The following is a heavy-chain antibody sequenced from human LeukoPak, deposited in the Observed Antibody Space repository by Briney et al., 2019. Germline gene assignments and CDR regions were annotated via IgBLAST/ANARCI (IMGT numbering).Heavy chain of an antibody. J-gene: IGHJ6*02. D-gene: IGHD1-26*01. CDR1: GYRFSGYY. CDR2: INPNSGAT. V-gene: IGHV1-2*04. CDR3: ARDRVSGYYYYGMDV. Sequence: ASVKVSCKTSGYRFSGYYMHWVRQAPGQGLEWMGWINPNSGATNYAQNFQGWVTMTRDTSVSTGYMELRRLTSDDTAVYYCARDRVSGYYYYGMDVWGQGTTVTVSS.